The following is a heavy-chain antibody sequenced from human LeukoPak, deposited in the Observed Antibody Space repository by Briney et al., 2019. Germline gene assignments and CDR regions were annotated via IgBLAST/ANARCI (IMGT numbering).Heavy chain of an antibody. V-gene: IGHV3-7*01. CDR1: GFAFRIYW. Sequence: GGSLRLPCAASGFAFRIYWMSWVRQAPGKGLEWVANINHHGSDKWYVDSVKGRFTIARDNTDNSLSLQMNSLRVEDTAVYYCARSDSIGSVDYWGQGTLITVSS. CDR2: INHHGSDK. D-gene: IGHD2-21*01. CDR3: ARSDSIGSVDY. J-gene: IGHJ4*02.